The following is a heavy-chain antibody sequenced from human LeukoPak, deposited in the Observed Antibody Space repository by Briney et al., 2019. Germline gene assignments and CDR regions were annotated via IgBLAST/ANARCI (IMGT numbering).Heavy chain of an antibody. CDR1: GNYW. CDR2: INSDGSWT. Sequence: PGGSPRLSCAASGNYWMHWVRQAPGKGLVWVSHINSDGSWTGYADSVKGRFTVSRDNAKNTLYLQVNNLRAEDTAVYYCARGPNSNWSGLDFWGQGTLLTVSS. V-gene: IGHV3-74*01. D-gene: IGHD6-6*01. CDR3: ARGPNSNWSGLDF. J-gene: IGHJ4*02.